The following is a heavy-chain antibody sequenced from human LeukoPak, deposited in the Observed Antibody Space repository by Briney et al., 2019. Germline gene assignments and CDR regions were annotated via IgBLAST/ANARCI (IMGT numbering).Heavy chain of an antibody. Sequence: GGSLRLSCAASGFTFSSYWMRWVRQAPGKGLEWVANIKQDGSEKYYVDSVKGRFTISRDNAKNSLYLQMNSLRAEDTAVYYCARGGIVVVTHDAFDIWGQGTMVTVSS. CDR3: ARGGIVVVTHDAFDI. CDR2: IKQDGSEK. V-gene: IGHV3-7*04. J-gene: IGHJ3*02. D-gene: IGHD3-22*01. CDR1: GFTFSSYW.